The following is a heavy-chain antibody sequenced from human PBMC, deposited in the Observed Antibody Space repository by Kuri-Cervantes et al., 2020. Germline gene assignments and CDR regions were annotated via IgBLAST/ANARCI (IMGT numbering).Heavy chain of an antibody. CDR2: IWYDGSNE. Sequence: GGSLRLSCAASGFTFSSYAMHWVRQAPGKGLEWVTVIWYDGSNEYYADSVKGRFTISRDNSKNTLYLQMNSLRAEDTAVYYCARDAGDGSLDYWGQGTLVTVSS. J-gene: IGHJ4*02. D-gene: IGHD5-24*01. CDR3: ARDAGDGSLDY. CDR1: GFTFSSYA. V-gene: IGHV3-33*01.